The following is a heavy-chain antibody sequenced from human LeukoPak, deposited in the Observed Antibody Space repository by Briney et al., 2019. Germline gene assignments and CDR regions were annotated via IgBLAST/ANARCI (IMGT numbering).Heavy chain of an antibody. CDR3: ARVIQGNWFDP. CDR1: GYTFTGYY. Sequence: ASVTVSCKASGYTFTGYYMHWVRQAPGQGLELMGWINPNSGGTNYAQKFQGRVTMTRDTSISTAYMELSRLRSDDTAVYYCARVIQGNWFDPWGQGTLVTVSS. J-gene: IGHJ5*02. V-gene: IGHV1-2*02. D-gene: IGHD1-1*01. CDR2: INPNSGGT.